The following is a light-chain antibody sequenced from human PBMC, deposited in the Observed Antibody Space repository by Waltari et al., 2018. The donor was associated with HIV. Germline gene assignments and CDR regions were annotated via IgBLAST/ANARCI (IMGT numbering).Light chain of an antibody. CDR1: GSDVGGYNY. Sequence: QSALTQPASVSGSPGQSITISCTGTGSDVGGYNYVSWYQQRPGAAPKLLIYEVRNRPSRIPSRLSGTKSGNTASLTITGLQAEDEADYYCSSYTDTTTLGVVFGGGTKLTVL. CDR3: SSYTDTTTLGVV. V-gene: IGLV2-14*01. CDR2: EVR. J-gene: IGLJ2*01.